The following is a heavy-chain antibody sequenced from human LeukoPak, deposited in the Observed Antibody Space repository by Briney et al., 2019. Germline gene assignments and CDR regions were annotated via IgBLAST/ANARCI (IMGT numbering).Heavy chain of an antibody. CDR2: ISYDGSNK. D-gene: IGHD5-18*01. CDR3: ARGLIQPDY. Sequence: LPGGSLRLSCAASGFTFSSYAMHWVRQAPGKGLEWVAVISYDGSNKYYADSVKGRFTISRDNSKNTLYLQMNSLRAEDTAVYYCARGLIQPDYWGQGTLVTVSS. J-gene: IGHJ4*02. CDR1: GFTFSSYA. V-gene: IGHV3-30-3*01.